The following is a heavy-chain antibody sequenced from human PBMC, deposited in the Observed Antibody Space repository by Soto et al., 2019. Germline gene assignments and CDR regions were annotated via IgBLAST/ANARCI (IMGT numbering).Heavy chain of an antibody. Sequence: LRLSCAASGFTFSNYGMHWVRQAPGKGLEWVAFISDDGSNKYYADSMKGRFTMSRDNSKRTLYLQMSSLRVEDTAVYYCTKRRTVLSFLEWSSGLEVWGQGTTVTVSS. CDR3: TKRRTVLSFLEWSSGLEV. J-gene: IGHJ6*02. CDR1: GFTFSNYG. V-gene: IGHV3-30*18. CDR2: ISDDGSNK. D-gene: IGHD3-3*01.